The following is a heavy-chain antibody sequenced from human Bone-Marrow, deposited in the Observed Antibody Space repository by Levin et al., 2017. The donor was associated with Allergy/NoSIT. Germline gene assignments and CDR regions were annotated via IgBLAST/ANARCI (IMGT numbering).Heavy chain of an antibody. Sequence: AGESLKISCAASGFTFSNYAMNWVRQAPGKGLEWVSTISGSATGTHYADSVKGRFTISRDHSKNTLYLQMNSLRAEDTAVYRCARSYSTSSEFDFWGQGAVVTVSS. CDR3: ARSYSTSSEFDF. CDR2: ISGSATGT. V-gene: IGHV3-23*01. J-gene: IGHJ4*02. D-gene: IGHD6-6*01. CDR1: GFTFSNYA.